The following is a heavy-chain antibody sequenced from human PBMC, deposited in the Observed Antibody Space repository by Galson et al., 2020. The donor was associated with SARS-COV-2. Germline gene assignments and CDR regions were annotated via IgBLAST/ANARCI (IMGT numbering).Heavy chain of an antibody. D-gene: IGHD3-22*01. CDR3: ARDTYYYDSGALEDVFDS. CDR2: INNIGST. J-gene: IGHJ3*02. Sequence: SETLSPTCTVPGGSISTYYWSWIRQPPGKGLEWIGPINNIGSTHHNPSLKSRAPISVDTSKNQFSLKVTSVTAADTAVYYGARDTYYYDSGALEDVFDSWGQGTMVAVSS. CDR1: GGSISTYY. V-gene: IGHV4-59*01.